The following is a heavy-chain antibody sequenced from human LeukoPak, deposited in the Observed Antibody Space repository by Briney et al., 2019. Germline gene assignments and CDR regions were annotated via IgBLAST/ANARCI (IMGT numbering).Heavy chain of an antibody. Sequence: PGGSLRLSCAASGFTFSSDAMSCVRQAPGKGLVWVSAISGSGGSTYYADSVKGRFTISRDNSKNTLYLQMNSLRAEDTAVYYCAKDGWLNWFDPWGQGTLVTVSS. J-gene: IGHJ5*02. CDR3: AKDGWLNWFDP. CDR2: ISGSGGST. V-gene: IGHV3-23*01. D-gene: IGHD5-24*01. CDR1: GFTFSSDA.